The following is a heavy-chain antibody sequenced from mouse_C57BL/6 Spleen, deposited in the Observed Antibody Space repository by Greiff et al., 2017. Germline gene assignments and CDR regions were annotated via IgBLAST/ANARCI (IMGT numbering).Heavy chain of an antibody. CDR3: ARVIYYYGSSPYAMDY. V-gene: IGHV1-61*01. Sequence: QVQLQQPGAELVRPGSSVKLSCKASGYTFTSYWMDWVKQRPGQGLEWIGNIYPSDSETHYNQKFKDKATLTVDKSSSTAYMQISSLTSEDSAVYYCARVIYYYGSSPYAMDYWGQGTSVTVSS. CDR1: GYTFTSYW. CDR2: IYPSDSET. D-gene: IGHD1-1*01. J-gene: IGHJ4*01.